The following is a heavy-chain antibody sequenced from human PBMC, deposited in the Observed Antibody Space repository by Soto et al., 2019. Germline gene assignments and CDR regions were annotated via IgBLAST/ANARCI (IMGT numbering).Heavy chain of an antibody. V-gene: IGHV1-46*02. CDR1: GYSFNSYY. CDR3: ARANVYSSGCYGWFDP. CDR2: INPSGGST. Sequence: ASVKVSCKASGYSFNSYYIRWVRQAPGQGLEWMAIINPSGGSTKYAQKFQDRVTMTSDTSTSTAYMELNSLTSEDTAVYYCARANVYSSGCYGWFDPWGQGTPVTVSS. J-gene: IGHJ5*02. D-gene: IGHD6-19*01.